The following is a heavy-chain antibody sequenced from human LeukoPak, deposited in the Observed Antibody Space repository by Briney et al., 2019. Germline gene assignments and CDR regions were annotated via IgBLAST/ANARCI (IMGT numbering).Heavy chain of an antibody. J-gene: IGHJ4*02. D-gene: IGHD4-17*01. CDR3: ARDRYGDYYFDY. V-gene: IGHV3-66*01. CDR1: GFTVSSNY. CDR2: IYSGGST. Sequence: GGSLRLSCAASGFTVSSNYMSWVRQAPGKGLEWVSVIYSGGSTYYADSVKGRFTISRDNSKNTLYLRMNSLRAEDTAVYYCARDRYGDYYFDYWGQGTLVTVSS.